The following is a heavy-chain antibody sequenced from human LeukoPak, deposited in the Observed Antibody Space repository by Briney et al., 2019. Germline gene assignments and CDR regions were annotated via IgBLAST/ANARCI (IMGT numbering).Heavy chain of an antibody. V-gene: IGHV4-4*07. CDR3: ARDSGTTGEVKFDP. D-gene: IGHD3-10*01. J-gene: IGHJ5*02. CDR1: GGSISSYY. CDR2: IYTSGST. Sequence: SETLSLTCTVSGGSISSYYWSWIRQPAGKGLEWIGRIYTSGSTNYNPSLKSRVTMSVDTSKNQFSLKLSSVTAADTAVYYCARDSGTTGEVKFDPWGQGTLVTVSA.